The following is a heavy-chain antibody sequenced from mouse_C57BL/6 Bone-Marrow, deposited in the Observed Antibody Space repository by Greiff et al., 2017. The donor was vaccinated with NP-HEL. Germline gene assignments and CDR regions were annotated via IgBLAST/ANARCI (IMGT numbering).Heavy chain of an antibody. Sequence: EVMLVESEGGLVQPGSSMKLSCTASGFTFSDYYMAWVRQVPEKGLEWVANINYDGSSTYYLDSLKSRFIISRDNAKNILYLQMSSLKSEDTATYYCAREGSYLYAMDYWGQGTSVTVSS. V-gene: IGHV5-16*01. CDR3: AREGSYLYAMDY. CDR1: GFTFSDYY. D-gene: IGHD5-5*01. CDR2: INYDGSST. J-gene: IGHJ4*01.